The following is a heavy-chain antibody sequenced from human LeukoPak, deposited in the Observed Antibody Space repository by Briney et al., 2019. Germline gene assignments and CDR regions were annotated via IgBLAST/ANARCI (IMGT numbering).Heavy chain of an antibody. CDR3: ARISSGYYFIDY. Sequence: PGGSLRLSCAASGFTFSSYAMSWVRQAPGKGLEWVSVIYSGGTTYYADSVKGRFTISRDNSKNTLYLQMNSLRAEDTAVYYCARISSGYYFIDYWGQGTLVTVSS. D-gene: IGHD3-22*01. CDR1: GFTFSSYA. CDR2: IYSGGTT. V-gene: IGHV3-53*01. J-gene: IGHJ4*02.